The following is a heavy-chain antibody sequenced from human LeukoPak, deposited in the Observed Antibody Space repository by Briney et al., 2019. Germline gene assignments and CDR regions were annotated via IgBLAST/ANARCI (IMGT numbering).Heavy chain of an antibody. Sequence: GGSLRLSCAAAGLTFSNYGTHWVRQAPGKGLQWVAYIRYDGRNKYSADSVKGRFTIYRDNSKSTLYLQMISLRPEDTAVYYCAKGGSNNWSFDNWGQGTLVTVSS. CDR2: IRYDGRNK. J-gene: IGHJ4*02. D-gene: IGHD1-1*01. CDR3: AKGGSNNWSFDN. CDR1: GLTFSNYG. V-gene: IGHV3-30*02.